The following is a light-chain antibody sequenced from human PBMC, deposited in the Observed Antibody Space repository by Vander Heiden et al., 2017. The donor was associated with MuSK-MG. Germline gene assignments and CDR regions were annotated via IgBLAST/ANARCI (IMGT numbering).Light chain of an antibody. CDR3: SSYTSSSTL. J-gene: IGLJ2*01. CDR2: DVS. V-gene: IGLV2-14*01. Sequence: QSALTQPASVSGSPGQSITISCTGTSSDVGGYNYVSWYQQHPGKAPKLMIYDVSNRPSGVSNRVSGFKSGNTASLTISGLQADDEAYDYCSSYTSSSTLFGGGTKLTVL. CDR1: SSDVGGYNY.